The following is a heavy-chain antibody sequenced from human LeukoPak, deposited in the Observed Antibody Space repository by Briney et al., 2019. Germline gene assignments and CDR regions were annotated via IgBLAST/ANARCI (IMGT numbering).Heavy chain of an antibody. CDR1: GFTFSSYS. D-gene: IGHD3-3*01. Sequence: GGSLRLSCAASGFTFSSYSMNWVRQAPGKGLEWVSSISGSSSYIYYAYSVKGRFTISRDNAKNSLYVQMNSLRAEDTAVYYCARVDDFWSDHHSYYYMDVWGKGTTVTVSS. CDR2: ISGSSSYI. CDR3: ARVDDFWSDHHSYYYMDV. V-gene: IGHV3-21*01. J-gene: IGHJ6*03.